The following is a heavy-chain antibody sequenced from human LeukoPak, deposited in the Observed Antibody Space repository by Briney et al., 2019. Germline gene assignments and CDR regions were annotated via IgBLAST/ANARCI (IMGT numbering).Heavy chain of an antibody. V-gene: IGHV4-59*12. CDR3: TREGYDRSGYFLDF. CDR1: SGSMTDSC. J-gene: IGHJ4*02. D-gene: IGHD3-22*01. CDR2: IYPDGRI. Sequence: PSETLSLIRSVSSGSMTDSCWSWFRQAPGKGFEWLGFIYPDGRIEYSPSLRSRVTFSVATSKLEATVRLSSVTASDTAVYYCTREGYDRSGYFLDFWGQGTLVTVSS.